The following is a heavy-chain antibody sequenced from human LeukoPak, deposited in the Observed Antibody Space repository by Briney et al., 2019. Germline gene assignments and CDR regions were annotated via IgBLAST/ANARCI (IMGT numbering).Heavy chain of an antibody. CDR2: ISYDGSNK. J-gene: IGHJ4*02. CDR1: GFTFSSYG. D-gene: IGHD6-19*01. Sequence: GRSLRLSCAASGFTFSSYGMHWVRQAPGKGLEWVAVISYDGSNKYYADSVKGRFTISRDNAKKSLFLQMNSLRAEDTALYYCAKDVRVAAYTSYYFDYWGQGTLVTVSS. CDR3: AKDVRVAAYTSYYFDY. V-gene: IGHV3-30*18.